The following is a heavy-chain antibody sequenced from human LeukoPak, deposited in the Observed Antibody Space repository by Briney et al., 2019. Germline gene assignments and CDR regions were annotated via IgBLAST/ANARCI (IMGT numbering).Heavy chain of an antibody. D-gene: IGHD3-9*01. Sequence: GGSLRLSCAASGFTFSSYAMSWVRQAPGKGLEWVSSISSSSSYIYYADSVKGRFTISRDNAKNSLYLQMNSLRAEDTAVYYCARVRYFDPSWFDPWGQGTLVAVSS. CDR1: GFTFSSYA. V-gene: IGHV3-21*01. CDR2: ISSSSSYI. CDR3: ARVRYFDPSWFDP. J-gene: IGHJ5*02.